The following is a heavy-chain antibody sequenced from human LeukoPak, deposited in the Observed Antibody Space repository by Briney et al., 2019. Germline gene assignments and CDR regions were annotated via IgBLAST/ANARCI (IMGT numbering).Heavy chain of an antibody. D-gene: IGHD3-16*01. V-gene: IGHV3-74*01. Sequence: PGGSLRLSCAASGFAFNNCWMHWVRQAPGKGLVWVSRINSDGSDSIYGDSVKGRFTFSRDIAKNTLFLQLSSLRADDTAVYYCAKGGGDHAFDIWGQGTMVTVSS. CDR3: AKGGGDHAFDI. J-gene: IGHJ3*02. CDR2: INSDGSDS. CDR1: GFAFNNCW.